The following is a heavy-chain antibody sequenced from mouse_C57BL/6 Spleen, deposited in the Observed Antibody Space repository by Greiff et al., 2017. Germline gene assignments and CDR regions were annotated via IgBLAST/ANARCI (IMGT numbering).Heavy chain of an antibody. CDR2: INPSNGGT. D-gene: IGHD2-4*01. CDR1: GYTFTSYW. CDR3: AREGNYDFLAWFAY. J-gene: IGHJ3*01. Sequence: QVQLQQPGTELVKPGASVKLSCKASGYTFTSYWMHWVKQRPGQGLEWIGNINPSNGGTNYNEKFKRKATLTVDKASSTAYMQLSSLTSEDSAVYYCAREGNYDFLAWFAYWGQGTLVTVSA. V-gene: IGHV1-53*01.